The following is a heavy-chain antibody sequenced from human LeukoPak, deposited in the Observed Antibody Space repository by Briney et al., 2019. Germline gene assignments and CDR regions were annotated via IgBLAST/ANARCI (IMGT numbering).Heavy chain of an antibody. V-gene: IGHV3-21*01. J-gene: IGHJ6*04. CDR2: ISSSSSYI. CDR1: GFTFSSYS. CDR3: ARDGERDIVVVPAAMGRGYYYGMDV. D-gene: IGHD2-2*01. Sequence: PGGSLRLSCAASGFTFSSYSMNWGRQAPGKGLEWVSSISSSSSYIYYADSVKGRFTISRDNAKNSLYLQMNSLRAEDTAVYYCARDGERDIVVVPAAMGRGYYYGMDVWGKGTTVTVSS.